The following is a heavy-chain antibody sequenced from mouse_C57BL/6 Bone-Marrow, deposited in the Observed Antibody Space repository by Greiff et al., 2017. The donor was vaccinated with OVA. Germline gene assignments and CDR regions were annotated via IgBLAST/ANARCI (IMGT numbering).Heavy chain of an antibody. V-gene: IGHV7-3*01. Sequence: EVKLVESGGGLVQPGGSLSLSCAASGFTFTDYYMSWVRQPPGKALEWLGFIRNKANGYTTEYSASVKGRFTISRDNSQSILYLQMNGLRAEDSATYYCARYESSGYDFDYWGQGTTLTVSS. CDR1: GFTFTDYY. CDR2: IRNKANGYTT. CDR3: ARYESSGYDFDY. J-gene: IGHJ2*01. D-gene: IGHD3-2*02.